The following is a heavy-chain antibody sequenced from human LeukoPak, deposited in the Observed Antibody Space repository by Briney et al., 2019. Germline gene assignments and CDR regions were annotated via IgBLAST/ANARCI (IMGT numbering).Heavy chain of an antibody. D-gene: IGHD2-15*01. Sequence: GGSLRLSCAVSGFSVSSNYINWVRQAPGKGLEWVSVIYNVGSTYYADSVKGRFTISRDNSKNTLDLQMNSLRVEDTAVYYCAKVTMVGWYFDLWGRGTLVTVSS. V-gene: IGHV3-53*01. CDR2: IYNVGST. CDR1: GFSVSSNY. CDR3: AKVTMVGWYFDL. J-gene: IGHJ2*01.